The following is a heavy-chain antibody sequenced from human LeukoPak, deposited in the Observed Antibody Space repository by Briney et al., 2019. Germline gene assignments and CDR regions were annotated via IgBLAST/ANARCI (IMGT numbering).Heavy chain of an antibody. CDR2: MNPNSGNT. J-gene: IGHJ4*02. Sequence: ASVKVSCKASGYTFTSYDINWVRQATGQGLEWMGWMNPNSGNTGYAQKFQGRVTMTRDTSISTAYMELSRLRSDDTAVYYCARSGVAGHFDYWGQGTLVTVSS. CDR1: GYTFTSYD. CDR3: ARSGVAGHFDY. V-gene: IGHV1-8*01. D-gene: IGHD6-19*01.